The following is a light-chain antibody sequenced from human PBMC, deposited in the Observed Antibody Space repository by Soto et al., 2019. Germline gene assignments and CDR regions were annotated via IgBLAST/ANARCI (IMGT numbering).Light chain of an antibody. V-gene: IGKV1-5*03. CDR3: QQYNSYRT. J-gene: IGKJ1*01. CDR2: TAS. Sequence: DIQMTQSPSTLSASVGDRVTITCRASQSISSWLAWYQQKPGKAPKLLIYTASSLEGGVPSRFSGSGSGTEFTLTISSLQPDDFATYYCQQYNSYRTFGQGTKVEIK. CDR1: QSISSW.